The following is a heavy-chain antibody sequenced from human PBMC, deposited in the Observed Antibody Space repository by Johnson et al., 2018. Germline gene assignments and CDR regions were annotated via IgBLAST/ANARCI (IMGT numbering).Heavy chain of an antibody. CDR3: VKNPTSGFF. J-gene: IGHJ4*02. CDR1: GFTFSNSV. CDR2: ISVTGDTT. V-gene: IGHV3-23*04. D-gene: IGHD2-2*01. Sequence: EVQLVQSGGGLVQPGGSLRLSCTASGFTFSNSVMNWVRQAPGKGLEWVSVISVTGDTTYYADSVKGRFTISRDNSKNTLYLQMNSLRAEDTAVYHCVKNPTSGFFWGQGTLVTVSS.